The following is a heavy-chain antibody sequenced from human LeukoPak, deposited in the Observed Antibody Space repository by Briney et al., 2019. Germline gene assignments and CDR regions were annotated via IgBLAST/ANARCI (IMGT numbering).Heavy chain of an antibody. CDR3: ARRLTQYDCFDP. D-gene: IGHD2-2*01. CDR1: GDSVSSNSVT. J-gene: IGHJ5*02. CDR2: TYYRSTWYN. V-gene: IGHV6-1*01. Sequence: SQTLSLTCAISGDSVSSNSVTWSWIRQSSSRGLEWLGRTYYRSTWYNDYAVSVRGRITVNPDTSKNQFSLHLNSGTPEDTAVYYCARRLTQYDCFDPWGQGILVTVSS.